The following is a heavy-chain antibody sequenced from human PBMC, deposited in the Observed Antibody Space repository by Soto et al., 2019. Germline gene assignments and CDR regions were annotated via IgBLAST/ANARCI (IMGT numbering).Heavy chain of an antibody. V-gene: IGHV1-2*02. CDR3: ARGSRYDFWSGYYPPLGEYYYYYGMDV. J-gene: IGHJ6*02. CDR2: INPNSGGT. CDR1: GYTFTGYY. D-gene: IGHD3-3*01. Sequence: ASVKVSCKASGYTFTGYYMHWVRQAHGQGLEWMGWINPNSGGTNYAQKFQGRVTMTRDTSISTAYMELSRLRSDDTAVYYCARGSRYDFWSGYYPPLGEYYYYYGMDVWGQGTTVTVAS.